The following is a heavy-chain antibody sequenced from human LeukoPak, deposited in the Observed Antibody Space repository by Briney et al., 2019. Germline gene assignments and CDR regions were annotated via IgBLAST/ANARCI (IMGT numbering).Heavy chain of an antibody. CDR2: ISSSGSTI. D-gene: IGHD3-16*02. CDR3: ARDPGAYVWGSYRPQYYFDY. J-gene: IGHJ4*02. V-gene: IGHV3-11*04. CDR1: GFTFSDYY. Sequence: AGGSLRLSCAASGFTFSDYYMSWIRQAPGKGLEWVSYISSSGSTIYYADSVKGRFTISRDNAKNSLYLQMNSLRAEDTAVYYCARDPGAYVWGSYRPQYYFDYWGQGTLVTVSS.